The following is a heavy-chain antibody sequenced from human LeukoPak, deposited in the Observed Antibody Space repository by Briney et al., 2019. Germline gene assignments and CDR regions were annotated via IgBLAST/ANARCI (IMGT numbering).Heavy chain of an antibody. J-gene: IGHJ4*02. CDR2: INHGGYT. CDR3: TRMTTGHDY. D-gene: IGHD4-17*01. V-gene: IGHV4-34*01. CDR1: GVSFNNYY. Sequence: PSETLSLTCAVSGVSFNNYYWSWVRQTPGKGLEWIGEINHGGYTNDSPSLKSRVTLSIDTSRKQFSLNLGSVTVADTGIYYCTRMTTGHDYWGQGTLVTVSS.